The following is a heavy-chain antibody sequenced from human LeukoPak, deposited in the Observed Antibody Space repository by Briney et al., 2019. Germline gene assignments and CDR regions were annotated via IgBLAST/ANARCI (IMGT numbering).Heavy chain of an antibody. Sequence: SDTQSLTCTLSVHSIHISSYYCGWIRQPPGKGLRRLGRIYYSGSTYYNPSLKSRVTISVDTSKNEFSLKVTSVTAADTALYYCASHGRDGYNCQYYYYMDVWGKGTTVTVSS. V-gene: IGHV4-39*01. CDR3: ASHGRDGYNCQYYYYMDV. J-gene: IGHJ6*03. CDR1: VHSIHISSYY. CDR2: IYYSGST. D-gene: IGHD5-24*01.